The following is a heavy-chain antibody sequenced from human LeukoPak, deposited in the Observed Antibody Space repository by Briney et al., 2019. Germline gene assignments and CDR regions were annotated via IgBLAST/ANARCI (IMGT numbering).Heavy chain of an antibody. Sequence: SQTLSLTCTVSGGSINSGGYYWSWIRQHPGKGLEWIGYIFYSGSTYYNPSLKSRVTISVDTSKNQLSLNLNSVTAADTAVYYCTRASRGYSYGFAEYWGQGTLVTVSS. D-gene: IGHD5-18*01. V-gene: IGHV4-31*03. CDR1: GGSINSGGYY. J-gene: IGHJ4*02. CDR3: TRASRGYSYGFAEY. CDR2: IFYSGST.